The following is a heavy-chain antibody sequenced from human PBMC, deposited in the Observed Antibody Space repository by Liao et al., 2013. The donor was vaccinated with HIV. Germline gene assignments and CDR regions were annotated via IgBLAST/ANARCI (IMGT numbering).Heavy chain of an antibody. Sequence: QVQLQQWGAGLLKPSETLSLTCAVYGGSFSGYYWSWIRQPAGKGLEWIGRIYSSGSTNYNPSLKSRVTMSVDTSRNQFSLKLSSVTAADTAVYYCACIWGYFDYWGQGTLVTVSS. CDR3: ACIWGYFDY. CDR2: IYSSGST. D-gene: IGHD2-21*01. J-gene: IGHJ4*02. V-gene: IGHV4-59*10. CDR1: GGSFSGYY.